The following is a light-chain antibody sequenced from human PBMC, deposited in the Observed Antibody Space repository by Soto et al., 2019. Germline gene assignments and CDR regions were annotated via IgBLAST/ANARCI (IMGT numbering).Light chain of an antibody. CDR3: QQRSRWPWT. J-gene: IGKJ1*01. CDR2: AAS. CDR1: QSLNSY. Sequence: IQMTQFPSSLSASVGDRVTMTCRTSQSLNSYLNWYQQKPGKAPKLLIYAASKRATGIPARFSGSGSGTDFTLTISSLEPEDFAVYYCQQRSRWPWTFGQGTKVDIK. V-gene: IGKV1-39*01.